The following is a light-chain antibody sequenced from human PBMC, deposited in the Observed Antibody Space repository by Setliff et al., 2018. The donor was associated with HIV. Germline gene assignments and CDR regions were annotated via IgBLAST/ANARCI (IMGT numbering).Light chain of an antibody. CDR2: EVR. J-gene: IGLJ1*01. Sequence: QSALTQPASVSGSPGQSITISCTGTSSDVGGYSYVSWYQQHPGKAPKLIIYEVRNRPSGVSNRFSGSKSGNTASLTISGLQAEGEADYYCSSYAITNTLPFGTGTKV. CDR3: SSYAITNTLP. V-gene: IGLV2-14*01. CDR1: SSDVGGYSY.